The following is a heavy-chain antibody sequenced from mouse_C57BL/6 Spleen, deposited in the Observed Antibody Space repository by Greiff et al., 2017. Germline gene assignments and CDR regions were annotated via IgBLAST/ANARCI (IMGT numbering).Heavy chain of an antibody. CDR3: ARDYGSGYRFAY. V-gene: IGHV1-50*01. CDR2: IDPSDSYT. CDR1: GYTFTSYW. Sequence: QVQLQQPGAELVKPGASVKLSCKASGYTFTSYWMQWVKQRPGQGLEWIGEIDPSDSYTNYNQKFKGKATLTVDTSSSTAYMQLSSLTSEDSAVYCCARDYGSGYRFAYWGQGTLVTVSA. J-gene: IGHJ3*01. D-gene: IGHD1-1*01.